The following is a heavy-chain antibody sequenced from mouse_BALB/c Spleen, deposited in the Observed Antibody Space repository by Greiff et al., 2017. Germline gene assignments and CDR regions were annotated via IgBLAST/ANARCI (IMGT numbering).Heavy chain of an antibody. CDR2: ISSGGSYT. J-gene: IGHJ3*01. V-gene: IGHV5-9-4*01. Sequence: EVQLQESGGGLVKPGGSLKLSCAASGFTFSSYAMSWVRQSPEKRLEWVAEISSGGSYTYYPDTVTGRFTISRDNAKNTLYLEMSSLRSEDTAMYYCAGCGYYPFAYWGQGTLVTVSA. CDR1: GFTFSSYA. CDR3: AGCGYYPFAY. D-gene: IGHD2-3*01.